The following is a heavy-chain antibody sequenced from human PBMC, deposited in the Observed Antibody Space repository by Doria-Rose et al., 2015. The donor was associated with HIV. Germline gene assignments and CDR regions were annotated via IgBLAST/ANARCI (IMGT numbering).Heavy chain of an antibody. D-gene: IGHD6-13*01. J-gene: IGHJ4*02. CDR1: GVSLSSPGMG. V-gene: IGHV2-26*01. CDR3: ARIKSSRWYHKYYFDF. CDR2: IFSYDGR. Sequence: QITLKESGPVLVKPTETLTLTCTVSGVSLSSPGMGVSWIRQPPGKALEWLANIFSYDGRYYKTSLKSRRTISRCTSRSQVVLTMTDMDPVDTATYYCARIKSSRWYHKYYFDFWGQGTLVIVSA.